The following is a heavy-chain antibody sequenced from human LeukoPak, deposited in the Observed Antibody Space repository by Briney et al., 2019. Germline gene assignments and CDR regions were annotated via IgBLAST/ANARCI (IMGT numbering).Heavy chain of an antibody. CDR1: GYSISSGYY. Sequence: SETLSLTCAVSGYSISSGYYWGWIRQPPGKGLEWIGSIYHSGSTYYNPSLKSRVTISVDTSKNQFSLKLSSVTAADTAVYYCARQRVVPAANYWFDPWGQGTLVTVPS. D-gene: IGHD2-2*01. CDR2: IYHSGST. V-gene: IGHV4-38-2*01. CDR3: ARQRVVPAANYWFDP. J-gene: IGHJ5*02.